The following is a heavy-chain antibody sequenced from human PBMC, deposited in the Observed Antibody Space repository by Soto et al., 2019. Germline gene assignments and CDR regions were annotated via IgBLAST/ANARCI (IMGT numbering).Heavy chain of an antibody. Sequence: EVQLVESGGGLVKPGGSLRLSCAASGFTFSSYSMNWVRQAPGKGLEWVSSISSSSSYIYYADSVKGRFTISRDNAKNXLYLQMNSLRAEDTAVYYCARDATHWTRGYSGYDIWGQGTLVTVSS. CDR2: ISSSSSYI. J-gene: IGHJ4*02. CDR3: ARDATHWTRGYSGYDI. D-gene: IGHD5-12*01. V-gene: IGHV3-21*01. CDR1: GFTFSSYS.